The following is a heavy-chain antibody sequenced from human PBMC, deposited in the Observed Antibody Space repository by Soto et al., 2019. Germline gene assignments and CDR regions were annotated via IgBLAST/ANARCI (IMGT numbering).Heavy chain of an antibody. D-gene: IGHD3-10*01. CDR3: AKDFYYGSGSYTGSGAFDI. V-gene: IGHV3-43*01. J-gene: IGHJ3*02. Sequence: EVQLVESGGVVVQPGGSLRLSCAASGFTFDDYTMHWVRQAPGKGLEWVSRISWDGSGTYYADSVKGRFTISRDNSKNSLYLQMNSLRTEDTALYYCAKDFYYGSGSYTGSGAFDIWGQGTMVTVSS. CDR1: GFTFDDYT. CDR2: ISWDGSGT.